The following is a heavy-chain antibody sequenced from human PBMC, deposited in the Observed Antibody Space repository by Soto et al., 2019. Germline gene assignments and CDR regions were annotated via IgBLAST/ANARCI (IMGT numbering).Heavy chain of an antibody. CDR1: GGTFNNYA. CDR2: IIAIFGTG. CDR3: ARTIVSTIGPNEYFYYGMDV. V-gene: IGHV1-69*13. D-gene: IGHD5-12*01. J-gene: IGHJ6*02. Sequence: SVKVSCKASGGTFNNYAINWVRQAPGQGLEWMGGIIAIFGTGNHAQKFQGRVTFTADEFMSTGYMELNSLRSEDTAVYYCARTIVSTIGPNEYFYYGMDVWGQGTMVTVSS.